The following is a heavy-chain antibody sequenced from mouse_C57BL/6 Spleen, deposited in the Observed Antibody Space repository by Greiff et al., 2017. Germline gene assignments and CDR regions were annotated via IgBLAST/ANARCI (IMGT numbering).Heavy chain of an antibody. Sequence: EVKVVESGGGLVKPGGSLKLSCAASGFTFSDYGMHWVRQAPEKGLEWVAYISSGSSTIYYADTVKGRFTISRDNAKNTLFLQMTSLRSEDTAMYYCARRDYDDVFAYWGQGTLVTVSA. CDR3: ARRDYDDVFAY. V-gene: IGHV5-17*01. CDR1: GFTFSDYG. D-gene: IGHD2-4*01. CDR2: ISSGSSTI. J-gene: IGHJ3*01.